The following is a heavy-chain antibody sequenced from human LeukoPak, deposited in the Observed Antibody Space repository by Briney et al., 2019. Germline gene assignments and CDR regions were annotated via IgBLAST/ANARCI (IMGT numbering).Heavy chain of an antibody. V-gene: IGHV3-30*04. CDR2: ISYDGSNK. CDR1: GFTFSSYA. D-gene: IGHD4-17*01. J-gene: IGHJ6*03. Sequence: PGGSLRLSCAASGFTFSSYAMHWVRQAPGKGLEWVAVISYDGSNKYYADSVKGRFTISRDNSKNTLYLQMNSLRAEDTAVYYCARFHYGGYGWVLYYYYMDVWGKGTTVTVSS. CDR3: ARFHYGGYGWVLYYYYMDV.